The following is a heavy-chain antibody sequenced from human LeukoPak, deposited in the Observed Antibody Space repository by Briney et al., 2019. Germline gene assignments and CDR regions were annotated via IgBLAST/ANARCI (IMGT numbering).Heavy chain of an antibody. V-gene: IGHV4-59*08. Sequence: SSETLSLTCTVSGGSISSYYWSWIGQPPGKGLEWIGYISYSGSTNYNPSLKSRVTISVDTSKNQFSLKLSSVTASDTAVYYCARRYAPSRNDAFDIWGQGTMVTVSS. CDR3: ARRYAPSRNDAFDI. CDR2: ISYSGST. D-gene: IGHD1-1*01. J-gene: IGHJ3*02. CDR1: GGSISSYY.